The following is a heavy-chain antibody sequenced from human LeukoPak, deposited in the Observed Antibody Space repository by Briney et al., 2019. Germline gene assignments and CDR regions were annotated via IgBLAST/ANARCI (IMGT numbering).Heavy chain of an antibody. V-gene: IGHV4-38-2*01. Sequence: SETLSLTCAVSGYSISSGYYWGWIRQPPGKGLEWIGSIYHSGSTYYNPSLKSRVTISVDTSKNQFSLKLSSVTAADTGVYYCARLKFRYFDYWGQGTLVTVSS. CDR1: GYSISSGYY. CDR3: ARLKFRYFDY. CDR2: IYHSGST. J-gene: IGHJ4*02. D-gene: IGHD2-21*01.